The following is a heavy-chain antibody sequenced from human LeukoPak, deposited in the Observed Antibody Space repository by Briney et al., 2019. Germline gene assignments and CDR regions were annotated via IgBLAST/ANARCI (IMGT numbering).Heavy chain of an antibody. V-gene: IGHV3-7*01. D-gene: IGHD3-22*01. CDR2: MKHDGSEK. J-gene: IGHJ4*02. CDR1: GFTFSSYG. Sequence: PGGSLRLSCAASGFTFSSYGMHWVRQAPGKGLEWVANMKHDGSEKYYVDSVKGRFTISRDNAKNSLFLQMNSLRAEDTALYYCAREGESSGYYSDYWGQGTLVTVSS. CDR3: AREGESSGYYSDY.